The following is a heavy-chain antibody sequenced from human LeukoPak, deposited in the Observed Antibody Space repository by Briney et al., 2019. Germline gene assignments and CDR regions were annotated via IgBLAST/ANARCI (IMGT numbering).Heavy chain of an antibody. J-gene: IGHJ4*02. D-gene: IGHD3-16*02. CDR2: ISAYNGNT. CDR1: GYTFTSYG. CDR3: ASTRVPNYDYVWGSYPFDY. Sequence: GASVKVSCKASGYTFTSYGISWVRQAPGQGLEWMGWISAYNGNTNYAQKLQGRVTMTTDTSTSTAYMELRSLRSDDTAVYYCASTRVPNYDYVWGSYPFDYWGQGTLVTVSS. V-gene: IGHV1-18*01.